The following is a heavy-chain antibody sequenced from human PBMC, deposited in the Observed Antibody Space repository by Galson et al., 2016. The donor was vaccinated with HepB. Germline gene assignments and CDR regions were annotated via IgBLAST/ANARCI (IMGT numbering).Heavy chain of an antibody. V-gene: IGHV3-15*07. CDR3: ARLGYDSSGYYLPHFDY. J-gene: IGHJ4*02. CDR2: MKSNADGATA. Sequence: SLRLSCAASGFNVAESWMNWMRQSPERGLEWVGRMKSNADGATADYAAPVRGRFTISRDDAKNILYLQMDSLKADDTAVYYCARLGYDSSGYYLPHFDYWGQGTLVTVSS. D-gene: IGHD3-22*01. CDR1: GFNVAESW.